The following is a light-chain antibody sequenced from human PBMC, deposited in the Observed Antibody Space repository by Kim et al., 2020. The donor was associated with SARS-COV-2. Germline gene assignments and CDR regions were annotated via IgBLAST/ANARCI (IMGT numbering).Light chain of an antibody. CDR2: GNT. V-gene: IGLV1-40*01. Sequence: QSVLTQPPSVSGAPGQRVTISCTGSSSNIGAGYDVHWYQQLPGTAPKLLIYGNTNRPSGVPARFSDSKSGTSASLAITGLQAEDEADYYCQSYDTSLRGYVFGTGTKVTVL. CDR1: SSNIGAGYD. CDR3: QSYDTSLRGYV. J-gene: IGLJ1*01.